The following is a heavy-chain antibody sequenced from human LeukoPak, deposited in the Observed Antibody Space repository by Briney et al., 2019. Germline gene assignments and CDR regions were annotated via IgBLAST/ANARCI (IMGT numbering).Heavy chain of an antibody. J-gene: IGHJ3*02. CDR3: ARDNTEGAFDI. CDR2: IYTSGST. Sequence: SETLSLTCTVSGGSISSGSYYWSWIRQPAGKGLEWIGRIYTSGSTNYNPSLKSRVTISVDTSKNQFSLKLSSVTAADTAVYYCARDNTEGAFDIWGQGTMVTVSS. V-gene: IGHV4-61*02. CDR1: GGSISSGSYY.